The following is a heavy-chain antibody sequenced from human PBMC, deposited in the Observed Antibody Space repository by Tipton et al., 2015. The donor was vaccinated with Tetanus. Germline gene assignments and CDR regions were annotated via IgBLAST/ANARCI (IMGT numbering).Heavy chain of an antibody. CDR1: GDSLYRSSHY. Sequence: TLSLTCTVSGDSLYRSSHYWAWVRQPPGKGLEWIGTIYHSGTTYYNPSLKSRVTISVDTSKNQLSLKLTSVTAADTAVYYCASMTPVDWYFDLWGRGTLVTVSS. CDR3: ASMTPVDWYFDL. J-gene: IGHJ2*01. V-gene: IGHV4-39*07. CDR2: IYHSGTT. D-gene: IGHD4-23*01.